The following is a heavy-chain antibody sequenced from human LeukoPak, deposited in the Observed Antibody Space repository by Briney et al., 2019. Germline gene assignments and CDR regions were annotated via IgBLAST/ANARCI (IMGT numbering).Heavy chain of an antibody. D-gene: IGHD2-15*01. V-gene: IGHV3-7*04. Sequence: SGGSFRLSCAASGFTFSSAWMSWVGQAPGKGLEWVANIKPDGSDKYYVDSVKGRFTISRDNGENSLFLQMNSLRAEDTAVYYCARDHILCGGSCSYYWAQGTLVTVSS. CDR1: GFTFSSAW. J-gene: IGHJ4*02. CDR3: ARDHILCGGSCSYY. CDR2: IKPDGSDK.